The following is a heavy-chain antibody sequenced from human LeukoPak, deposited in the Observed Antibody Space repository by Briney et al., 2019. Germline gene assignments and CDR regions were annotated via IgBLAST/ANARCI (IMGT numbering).Heavy chain of an antibody. J-gene: IGHJ4*02. CDR3: ARGSGSYHTAYMN. CDR1: GYSFTSYW. Sequence: GEALKISCKCSGYSFTSYWICWVRQMPGKGLERIGIIYPGDSDTRYSPSFQGQVTISADKSISTAYLQWSSLEASDTAMYYCARGSGSYHTAYMNWGQGTLVTVSS. CDR2: IYPGDSDT. V-gene: IGHV5-51*01. D-gene: IGHD1-26*01.